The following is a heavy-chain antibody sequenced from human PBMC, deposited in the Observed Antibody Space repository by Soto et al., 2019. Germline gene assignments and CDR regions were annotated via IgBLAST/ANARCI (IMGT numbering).Heavy chain of an antibody. CDR3: ARVVPDGYSDY. CDR2: IYYSGST. V-gene: IGHV4-59*01. J-gene: IGHJ4*02. Sequence: QLQLQESGPGLVKPSETLSLTCTVSGASISSYYWSWIRQPPGKGLEWIGYIYYSGSTRYNPSLRIRVTISVDTYKNQFSLNLNSMTAADTAVYCGARVVPDGYSDYWGQGTLVTVSS. D-gene: IGHD5-12*01. CDR1: GASISSYY.